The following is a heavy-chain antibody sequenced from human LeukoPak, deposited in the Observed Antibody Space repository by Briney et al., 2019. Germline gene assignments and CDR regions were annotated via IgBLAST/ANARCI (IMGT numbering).Heavy chain of an antibody. CDR3: ARGGITMIAPLDY. Sequence: GGSLRLSCAASGFTFSSYAMSWVRQAPGKGLEWVSVIYSGGSTYYADSVKGRFTISRDNSKNTLYLQMNSPRAEDTAVYYCARGGITMIAPLDYWGQGTLVTVSS. CDR1: GFTFSSYA. D-gene: IGHD3-22*01. CDR2: IYSGGST. V-gene: IGHV3-66*01. J-gene: IGHJ4*02.